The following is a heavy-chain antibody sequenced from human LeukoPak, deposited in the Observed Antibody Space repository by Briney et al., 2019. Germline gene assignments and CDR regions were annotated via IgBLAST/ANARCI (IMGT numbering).Heavy chain of an antibody. V-gene: IGHV3-48*02. CDR1: EFAFSTYN. J-gene: IGHJ4*02. Sequence: GGSLRLSCAASEFAFSTYNMNWVRQAPGKGLEWVSFISSSSSTIYYADSVKGRFTISRDNAKNSLYLQMNSLRDEDTAVYYCARDRGYYFDNWGQGTLVTVSS. CDR2: ISSSSSTI. D-gene: IGHD5-12*01. CDR3: ARDRGYYFDN.